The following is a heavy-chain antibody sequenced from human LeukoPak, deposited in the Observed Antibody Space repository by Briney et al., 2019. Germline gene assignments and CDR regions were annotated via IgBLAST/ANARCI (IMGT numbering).Heavy chain of an antibody. J-gene: IGHJ4*02. Sequence: GGSLRLSCAASGFTFSDYWMSWVRQAPGKGLEWVANIKGDGSEKYYVDSVKGRFTISRDNSKNTLYLQMNSLRAEDTAVYYCARDSYGDYLPSDYWGQGTLVTVSS. CDR3: ARDSYGDYLPSDY. D-gene: IGHD4-17*01. CDR1: GFTFSDYW. CDR2: IKGDGSEK. V-gene: IGHV3-7*01.